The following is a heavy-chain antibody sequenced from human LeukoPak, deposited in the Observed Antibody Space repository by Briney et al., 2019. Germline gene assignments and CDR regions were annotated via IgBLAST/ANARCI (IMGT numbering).Heavy chain of an antibody. CDR1: GSTFSSYW. D-gene: IGHD5-12*01. Sequence: SGGSLRLSCAASGSTFSSYWMSWVRQAPGKGLEWVANIKQDGSEKYYVDSVKGRFTISRDNAKNSLYLQMNSLRAEDTAVYYCARARKRWLQLGYYFDYWGQGTLVTVSS. CDR2: IKQDGSEK. CDR3: ARARKRWLQLGYYFDY. V-gene: IGHV3-7*01. J-gene: IGHJ4*02.